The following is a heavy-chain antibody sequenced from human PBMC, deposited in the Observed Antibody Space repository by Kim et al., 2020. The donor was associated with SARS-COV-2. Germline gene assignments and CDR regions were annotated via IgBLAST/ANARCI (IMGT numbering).Heavy chain of an antibody. J-gene: IGHJ4*02. CDR2: IYYSGST. V-gene: IGHV4-39*01. CDR1: GGSISSSSYY. D-gene: IGHD3-16*01. Sequence: SETLSLTCTVSGGSISSSSYYWGWIRQPPGKGLEWIGSIYYSGSTYYNPSLKSRVTISVDTSKNQFSLKLSSVTAADTAVYYCARRGTQRPLYVDTFDYWGQGTLVTVSS. CDR3: ARRGTQRPLYVDTFDY.